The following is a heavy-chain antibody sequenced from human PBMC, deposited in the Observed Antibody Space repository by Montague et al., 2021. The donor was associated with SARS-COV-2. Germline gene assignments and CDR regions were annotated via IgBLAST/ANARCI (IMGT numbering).Heavy chain of an antibody. V-gene: IGHV4-59*01. CDR3: ARVEGMIGGITHFDY. CDR1: GASMTSYY. Sequence: SETLSLTCSVSGASMTSYYWTWVRQSPEKGLQWIGYTYYSGSTSYDPSLQSRLTMTVDTSKNQFTLRLMSVTAADSAVYYCARVEGMIGGITHFDYWGQGLPVTVSS. CDR2: TYYSGST. J-gene: IGHJ4*02. D-gene: IGHD2-21*01.